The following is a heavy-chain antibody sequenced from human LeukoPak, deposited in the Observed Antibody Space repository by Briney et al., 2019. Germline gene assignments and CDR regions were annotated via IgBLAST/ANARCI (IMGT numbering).Heavy chain of an antibody. CDR2: IYYSGST. V-gene: IGHV4-59*12. Sequence: SETLSLTCTVSGGSISSYYWSWIRQPPGKGLEWIGYIYYSGSTNYNPSLKSRVTISVDTSKNQFSLKLSSVTAADTALYYCVKDYGSGNKEGFQHWGQGTLVTVSS. CDR1: GGSISSYY. CDR3: VKDYGSGNKEGFQH. D-gene: IGHD3-10*01. J-gene: IGHJ1*01.